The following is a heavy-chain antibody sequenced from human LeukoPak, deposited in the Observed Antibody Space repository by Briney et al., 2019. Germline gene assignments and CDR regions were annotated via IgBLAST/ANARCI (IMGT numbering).Heavy chain of an antibody. Sequence: SETLSLTCAVYGGSFSDYYWSWIRQPPGKGLEWIGEINHSGSTNYNPSLKSRVTISVDTSKNQFSLKLSSVTAADTAVYYCARLYPIRAARDFYYYYYYMDVWGKGTTVTVSS. CDR2: INHSGST. CDR1: GGSFSDYY. J-gene: IGHJ6*03. V-gene: IGHV4-34*01. D-gene: IGHD6-25*01. CDR3: ARLYPIRAARDFYYYYYYMDV.